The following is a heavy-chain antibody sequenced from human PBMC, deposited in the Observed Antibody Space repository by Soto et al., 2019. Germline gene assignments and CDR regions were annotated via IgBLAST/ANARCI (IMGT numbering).Heavy chain of an antibody. J-gene: IGHJ2*01. V-gene: IGHV3-23*01. CDR1: GLTFGNYA. CDR3: AFTPNCWLDCSAASYWYFDI. D-gene: IGHD2-21*02. Sequence: EVQLLESGGGWVQPGGSVRLSCAASGLTFGNYAMSWVRQAPGKGLEWVSAISGDSGRTYYADSVKGRFTISRDNSKNTLYLKMNPLRAEDPAVYDCAFTPNCWLDCSAASYWYFDIWGRDTLVTVSS. CDR2: ISGDSGRT.